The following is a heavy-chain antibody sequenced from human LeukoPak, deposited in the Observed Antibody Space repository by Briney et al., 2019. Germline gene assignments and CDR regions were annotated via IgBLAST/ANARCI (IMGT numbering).Heavy chain of an antibody. CDR2: INHSGST. D-gene: IGHD2-15*01. V-gene: IGHV4-34*01. CDR1: GLSFSSYA. J-gene: IGHJ1*01. Sequence: PGGSLRLSCAASGLSFSSYAMSWVRQSPGKGLEWIGGINHSGSTNYNPSLKSRVTISVDTSKNQSSLKLSSVTAADTAVYYCASCSGGSCYFQHWGQGTLVTVSS. CDR3: ASCSGGSCYFQH.